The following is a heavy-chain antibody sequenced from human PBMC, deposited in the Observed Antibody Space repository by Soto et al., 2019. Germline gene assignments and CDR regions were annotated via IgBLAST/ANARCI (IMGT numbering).Heavy chain of an antibody. D-gene: IGHD2-8*01. J-gene: IGHJ3*02. CDR1: GFTFSNYA. CDR2: IHGNGGGT. Sequence: ELQLLESGGGLVQPGGSLRLSCAGSGFTFSNYAMSWVRQAPGRGPEWVSSIHGNGGGTYYADSVRGRFTISRDNSKNTLYLDMNSVRADDTAFYYCAKGQFNGNGVFDGFDIWGQGTLVTVSS. CDR3: AKGQFNGNGVFDGFDI. V-gene: IGHV3-23*01.